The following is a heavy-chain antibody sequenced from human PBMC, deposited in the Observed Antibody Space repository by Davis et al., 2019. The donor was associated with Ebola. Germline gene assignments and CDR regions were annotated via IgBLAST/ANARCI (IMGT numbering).Heavy chain of an antibody. V-gene: IGHV1-69*13. CDR2: IIPIFGTA. J-gene: IGHJ6*02. CDR3: ASSVVLVPAAMDYYGMDV. Sequence: AASVKVSCKASGGTFSSYAISWVRQAPGQGLEWMGGIIPIFGTANYAQKFQGRVTITADESTSTAYMELSSLRSEDTAVYYCASSVVLVPAAMDYYGMDVWGQGTTVTVSS. CDR1: GGTFSSYA. D-gene: IGHD2-2*01.